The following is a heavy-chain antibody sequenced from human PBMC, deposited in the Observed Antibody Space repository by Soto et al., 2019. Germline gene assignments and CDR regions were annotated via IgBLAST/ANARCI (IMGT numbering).Heavy chain of an antibody. J-gene: IGHJ4*01. V-gene: IGHV1-69*06. Sequence: QVHLVQSGAEVKKPWSSVKVSCKASGGSFSTYAINWLRQSPGQGLEWMGGIIPLFGTENYAQNFKDRFTFTADKSTTTAYMEVRSLTSEDTAVYYCATGFWSGPIAHYFDYWGQGTLVTVSS. CDR3: ATGFWSGPIAHYFDY. CDR2: IIPLFGTE. CDR1: GGSFSTYA. D-gene: IGHD3-3*01.